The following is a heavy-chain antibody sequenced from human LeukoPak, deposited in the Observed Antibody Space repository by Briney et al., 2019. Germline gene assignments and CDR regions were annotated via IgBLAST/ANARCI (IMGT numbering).Heavy chain of an antibody. J-gene: IGHJ6*03. D-gene: IGHD1-26*01. V-gene: IGHV3-21*01. CDR2: ISSSSSYI. CDR1: GFTFSSYS. CDR3: AKGRGWEASYYYYYMDV. Sequence: GGSLRLSCAASGFTFSSYSMNWVRQAPGKGLEWVSSISSSSSYIYYADSVKGRFTISRDNSKNTLYLQMNSLRAEGTAVYYCAKGRGWEASYYYYYMDVWGKGTTVTISS.